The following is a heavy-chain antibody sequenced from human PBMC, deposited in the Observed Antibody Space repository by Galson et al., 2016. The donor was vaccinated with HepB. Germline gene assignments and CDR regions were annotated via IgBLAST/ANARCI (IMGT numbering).Heavy chain of an antibody. CDR3: ARRPGRRDY. J-gene: IGHJ4*02. CDR2: IYYSGST. V-gene: IGHV4-39*01. Sequence: SETLSLTCTVSGGSISSSSYYWGWIRQPPGKGLEWTGTIYYSGSTYYNPSLKSRVTISVDTSKNQLSLKLTSVTAADTAVYFCARRPGRRDYWGQGTLVTVSS. CDR1: GGSISSSSYY. D-gene: IGHD1-14*01.